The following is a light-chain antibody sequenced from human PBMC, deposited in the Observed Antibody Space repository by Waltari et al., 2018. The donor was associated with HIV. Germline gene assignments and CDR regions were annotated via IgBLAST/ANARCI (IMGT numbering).Light chain of an antibody. V-gene: IGLV2-8*01. CDR2: EVN. Sequence: QSALTQPPSASGSPGQSVTIFCTGTSSDVGGYNYVSWYQQHPGKAPKLIIFEVNKRPSGVPDRFSGSKSGNTASLTVSGLQAEDEADYYCSSYAGSDSPYVFGSGTTVTVL. CDR1: SSDVGGYNY. CDR3: SSYAGSDSPYV. J-gene: IGLJ1*01.